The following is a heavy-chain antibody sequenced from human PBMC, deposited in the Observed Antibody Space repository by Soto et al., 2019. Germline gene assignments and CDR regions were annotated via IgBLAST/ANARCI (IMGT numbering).Heavy chain of an antibody. CDR3: AKAGDYHGSESYFPLDY. V-gene: IGHV3-23*01. CDR1: GFTFSTYA. J-gene: IGHJ4*02. Sequence: EVQLLESGGVLVQPGGSLRLSCAASGFTFSTYAMTWVRQAPGKGLEWVSSISGSGGRTYYADSVKGRFTISRDKSKNPLYLQTNSLRAEDTAVYYCAKAGDYHGSESYFPLDYWGQGTLVPVSS. D-gene: IGHD3-10*01. CDR2: ISGSGGRT.